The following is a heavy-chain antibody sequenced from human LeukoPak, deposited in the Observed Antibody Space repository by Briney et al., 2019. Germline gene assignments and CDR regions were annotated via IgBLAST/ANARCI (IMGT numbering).Heavy chain of an antibody. Sequence: SETLSLTCTVSGGSISGYYWSWIRQPPGKGLEWIGYIYSNGSTNYNPSLKSRVTISVDTSKKQFSLKLSSVTAADTAVYYCARSPFLEWLFFDNWGQGTLVTVSS. D-gene: IGHD3-3*01. CDR3: ARSPFLEWLFFDN. V-gene: IGHV4-59*01. CDR2: IYSNGST. CDR1: GGSISGYY. J-gene: IGHJ4*02.